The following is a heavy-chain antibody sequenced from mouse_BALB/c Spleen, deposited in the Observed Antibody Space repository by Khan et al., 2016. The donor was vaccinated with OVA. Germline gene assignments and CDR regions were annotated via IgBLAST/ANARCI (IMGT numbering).Heavy chain of an antibody. J-gene: IGHJ4*01. CDR2: ISSGGSYP. CDR1: GFTFSSFG. Sequence: EVELVESGGALVKPGGSLKLSCAAAGFTFSSFGMSWVRQTPDKRLEWVATISSGGSYPYYPDSVKGRFTISRDNAKNTLYLQMSSLRSEDTAMYYCARQDGHSPMDYWGQGTSVTVSS. CDR3: ARQDGHSPMDY. D-gene: IGHD2-3*01. V-gene: IGHV5-6*01.